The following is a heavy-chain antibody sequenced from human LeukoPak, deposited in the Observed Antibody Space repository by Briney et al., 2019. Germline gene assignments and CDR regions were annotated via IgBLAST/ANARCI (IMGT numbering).Heavy chain of an antibody. J-gene: IGHJ3*02. V-gene: IGHV1-2*02. Sequence: GASVKVSCKASGYTFTGYYMHWVRQAPGQGLEWMGWINPNSGGTNYAQKFQGRVTMTRDTSISTAYMDLSRLRSDDTAVYHCARDTPRTGGAFDIWGQGTMVTVSS. CDR1: GYTFTGYY. CDR3: ARDTPRTGGAFDI. D-gene: IGHD3-10*01. CDR2: INPNSGGT.